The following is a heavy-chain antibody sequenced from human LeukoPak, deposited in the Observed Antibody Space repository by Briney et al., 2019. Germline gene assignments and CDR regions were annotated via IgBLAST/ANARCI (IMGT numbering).Heavy chain of an antibody. CDR2: INPNSGCT. CDR3: ARGRGDDSSGYYYVISRRDRWYFDL. CDR1: GYTFTGYY. Sequence: ASVKVSCKASGYTFTGYYMHWVRQAPGQGLEGMGWINPNSGCTNYEQKFQGRVTMTRDTSISTAYMELSRLRSDDTAVYYCARGRGDDSSGYYYVISRRDRWYFDLWGRGTLVTVSS. J-gene: IGHJ2*01. D-gene: IGHD3-22*01. V-gene: IGHV1-2*02.